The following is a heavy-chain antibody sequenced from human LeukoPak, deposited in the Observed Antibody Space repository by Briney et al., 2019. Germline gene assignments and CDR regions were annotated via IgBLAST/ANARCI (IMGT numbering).Heavy chain of an antibody. V-gene: IGHV4-59*08. J-gene: IGHJ4*02. CDR1: GGSISSYY. Sequence: PSETLSLTCTVSGGSISSYYWSWIRQPPGKGLEWIGYIYYSGSTNYNPSLKSRVTISVDTSKNQFSLKLSSVTAADTAVYYCARVGTTVVTPYFDYWGQGTLVTVSS. CDR3: ARVGTTVVTPYFDY. CDR2: IYYSGST. D-gene: IGHD4-23*01.